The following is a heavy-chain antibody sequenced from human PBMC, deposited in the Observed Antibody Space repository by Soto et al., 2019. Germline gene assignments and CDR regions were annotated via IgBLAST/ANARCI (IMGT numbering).Heavy chain of an antibody. CDR3: ARDGFHSGSRPFDY. J-gene: IGHJ4*02. CDR2: ISSSSSYI. CDR1: GFTFSSYS. Sequence: GGSLRLSCAASGFTFSSYSMNWVRQAPGKGLEWVSSISSSSSYIYYADSVKGRFTISRDNAKNSLYLQMNSLRAEDTAVYYCARDGFHSGSRPFDYWGQGTLVTVSS. D-gene: IGHD1-26*01. V-gene: IGHV3-21*01.